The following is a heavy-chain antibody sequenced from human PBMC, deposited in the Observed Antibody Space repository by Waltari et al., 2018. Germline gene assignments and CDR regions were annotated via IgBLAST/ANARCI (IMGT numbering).Heavy chain of an antibody. V-gene: IGHV4-38-2*02. CDR2: ISHSGMT. D-gene: IGHD3-10*01. CDR3: VRDLGGSGNSWFDA. Sequence: QVQLQESGPGLARPSETLSLTCDVSSYSIRSGYFWGWIRQPPGKGLQWIGSISHSGMTYYNPSLKSRVTLSVDTSKNQFALKVTSVTAADTATYYCVRDLGGSGNSWFDAWGQGSLVIFSS. J-gene: IGHJ5*02. CDR1: SYSIRSGYF.